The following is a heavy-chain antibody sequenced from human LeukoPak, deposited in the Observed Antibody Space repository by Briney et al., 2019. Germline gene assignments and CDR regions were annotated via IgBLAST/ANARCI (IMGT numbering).Heavy chain of an antibody. CDR2: IRYDGSDK. V-gene: IGHV3-30*02. CDR1: GFTFNTYG. Sequence: GGSLRLSCSASGFTFNTYGMHWVRQAPGKGLEWVAFIRYDGSDKYYADSVKGRLTISRDNSKNTVYLQMNSLRAEDTALYYCAKIYYTDSPGAFDIWGQGTMVTVSS. J-gene: IGHJ3*02. D-gene: IGHD3-3*01. CDR3: AKIYYTDSPGAFDI.